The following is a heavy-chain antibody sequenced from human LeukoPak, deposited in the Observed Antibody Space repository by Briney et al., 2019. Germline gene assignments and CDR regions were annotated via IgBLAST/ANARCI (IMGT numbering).Heavy chain of an antibody. J-gene: IGHJ6*03. CDR3: ARDRQIIYCSGGSCLNYYYYMDV. D-gene: IGHD2-15*01. CDR1: GYSISSGYY. V-gene: IGHV4-38-2*02. Sequence: SSETLSLTCTVSGYSISSGYYWGWIRQPPGKGLEWIGSIYHSGSTYYNPSLKSRVTISVDTSKNQFSLKLSSVTAADTAVYYCARDRQIIYCSGGSCLNYYYYMDVWGKGTTVTVSS. CDR2: IYHSGST.